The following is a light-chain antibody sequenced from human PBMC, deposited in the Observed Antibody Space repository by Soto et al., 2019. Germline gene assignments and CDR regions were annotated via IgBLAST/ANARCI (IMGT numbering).Light chain of an antibody. CDR2: DVS. J-gene: IGLJ1*01. Sequence: QSALTQPRSVSGSPGQSVTISCTGTSSDVGGYNYVSWYQEQPDKAPKLMIYDVSKRPSGVPDRFSGSKSGNTASLTISGLQAEDEADYYCCSYAGSYSYVFGTGTKVTVL. CDR1: SSDVGGYNY. V-gene: IGLV2-11*01. CDR3: CSYAGSYSYV.